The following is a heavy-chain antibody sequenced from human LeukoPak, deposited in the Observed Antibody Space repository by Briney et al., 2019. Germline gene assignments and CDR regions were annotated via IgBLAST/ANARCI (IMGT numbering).Heavy chain of an antibody. V-gene: IGHV4-59*01. CDR3: ARPARQWGSAPGAFDI. CDR2: IYYSGST. J-gene: IGHJ3*02. Sequence: PSETLSLTCTVSGGSISSYYWSWIRQPPGKGLERIGYIYYSGSTNYNPSLKSRVTISVDTSKNQFSLKLSSVTAADTAVYYCARPARQWGSAPGAFDIWGQGTMVTVSS. CDR1: GGSISSYY. D-gene: IGHD3-16*01.